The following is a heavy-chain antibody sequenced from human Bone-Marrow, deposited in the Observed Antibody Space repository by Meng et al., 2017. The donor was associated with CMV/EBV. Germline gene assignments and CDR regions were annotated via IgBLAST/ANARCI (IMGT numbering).Heavy chain of an antibody. V-gene: IGHV4-39*07. CDR1: GGSISSSSYY. J-gene: IGHJ3*02. Sequence: SETLSLTCTVSGGSISSSSYYWGWIRQPPGKGLEWIGSIYYSGSTYYNPSLKSRVTISVDTSKNQFSLKLSSVTAADTAVYYCARRRWLRVRIDAFDIWGQGTMVTVSS. CDR3: ARRRWLRVRIDAFDI. D-gene: IGHD5-12*01. CDR2: IYYSGST.